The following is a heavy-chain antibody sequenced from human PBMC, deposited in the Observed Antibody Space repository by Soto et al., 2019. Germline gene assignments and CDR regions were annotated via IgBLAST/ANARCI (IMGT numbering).Heavy chain of an antibody. V-gene: IGHV1-2*04. CDR1: GYTFTGYY. CDR2: INPNSGGT. Sequence: ASVKVSCKASGYTFTGYYMHWVRQAPGQGLEWMGWINPNSGGTNYAQKFQGWVTMTRDTSISTAYMELSRLRSDDTAVYYCARVGDCSSTSCYVGGYGMDVWGQGTTVTVSS. CDR3: ARVGDCSSTSCYVGGYGMDV. D-gene: IGHD2-2*01. J-gene: IGHJ6*02.